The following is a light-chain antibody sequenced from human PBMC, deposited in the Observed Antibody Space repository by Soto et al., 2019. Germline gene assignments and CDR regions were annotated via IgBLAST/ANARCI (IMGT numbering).Light chain of an antibody. CDR1: QGLGTN. V-gene: IGKV3-15*01. Sequence: KGMKHSAAALSVSKWERATLSCIASQGLGTNLAWYQQRPGQAPRLLIYAASTRATGVPARFSGSGSETEFTLTITTLQSEDFAVYYCQQYNHWPLSFGVGTKVDI. CDR2: AAS. CDR3: QQYNHWPLS. J-gene: IGKJ4*01.